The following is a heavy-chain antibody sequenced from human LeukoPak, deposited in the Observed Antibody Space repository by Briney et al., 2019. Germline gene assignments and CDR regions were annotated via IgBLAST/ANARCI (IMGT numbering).Heavy chain of an antibody. J-gene: IGHJ4*02. CDR3: AKEFNVRYDSSGY. Sequence: AGGSLRLSCAASGSTFSSYGMHWVRQAPGKGLEWVAVIWYDGSNKYYADSVKGRFTISRDNSKNTLYLQMNSLRAEDTAVYYCAKEFNVRYDSSGYWGQGTLVTVSS. CDR2: IWYDGSNK. V-gene: IGHV3-33*06. CDR1: GSTFSSYG. D-gene: IGHD3-22*01.